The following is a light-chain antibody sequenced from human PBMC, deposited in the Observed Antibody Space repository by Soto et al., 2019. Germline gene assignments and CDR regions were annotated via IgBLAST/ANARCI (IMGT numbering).Light chain of an antibody. CDR3: GRGDSSLSAVV. V-gene: IGLV1-51*02. CDR2: ENN. CDR1: SSNIGNNY. Sequence: QSVLTQPPSVSAAPGQKVTISCSGSSSNIGNNYVSWYQQLPGTAPKLLIYENNKRPSGIPDRFSGSKSGTSATLGITGLQTGDEADYYCGRGDSSLSAVVFGRGTK. J-gene: IGLJ2*01.